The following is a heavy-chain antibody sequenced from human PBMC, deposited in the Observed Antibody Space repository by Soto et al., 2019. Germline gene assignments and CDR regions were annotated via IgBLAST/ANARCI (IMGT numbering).Heavy chain of an antibody. CDR2: IRNKAYGGTT. Sequence: GGSLRLSCTTSGFTFGDYAMTWFRQAPGKGLEWVSFIRNKAYGGTTEYAASVKGRFTISRDDSKDMVYLQMNSLKTEDTDIYYCTTDSYSTMIVVRFDHWGHGTLVTVSS. V-gene: IGHV3-49*03. CDR3: TTDSYSTMIVVRFDH. D-gene: IGHD3-22*01. CDR1: GFTFGDYA. J-gene: IGHJ4*01.